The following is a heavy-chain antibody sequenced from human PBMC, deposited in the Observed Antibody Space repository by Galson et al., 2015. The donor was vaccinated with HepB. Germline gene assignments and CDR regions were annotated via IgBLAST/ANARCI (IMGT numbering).Heavy chain of an antibody. V-gene: IGHV3-30*02. D-gene: IGHD3-10*01. CDR2: IRYDGSNK. Sequence: SLRLSCAASDFTFNDAWMSWVRQAPGKGLEWVAFIRYDGSNKYYADSAKGRFTISRDNSKNTVYLQMNSLRAEDTAVYYCAKDPYYYGSGSYSVDYWGQGTLVTVSS. CDR1: DFTFNDAW. CDR3: AKDPYYYGSGSYSVDY. J-gene: IGHJ4*02.